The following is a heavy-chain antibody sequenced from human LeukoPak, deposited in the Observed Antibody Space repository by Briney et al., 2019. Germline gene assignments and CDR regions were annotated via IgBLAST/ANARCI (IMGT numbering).Heavy chain of an antibody. D-gene: IGHD6-19*01. Sequence: GGSLRLSCAASGFTFSSYAMSWVRQAPGKGLEWVSAISGSSGSTYYADSVKGRFTISRDNSKNTLYLQMNSLRAEDTAVYYCAKGYSSGWNPTPYYFDYWGQGTLVTVSS. V-gene: IGHV3-23*01. CDR2: ISGSSGST. CDR1: GFTFSSYA. J-gene: IGHJ4*02. CDR3: AKGYSSGWNPTPYYFDY.